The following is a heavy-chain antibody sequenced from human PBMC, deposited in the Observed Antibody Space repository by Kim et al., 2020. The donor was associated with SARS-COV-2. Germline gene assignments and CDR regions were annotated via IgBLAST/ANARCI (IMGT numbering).Heavy chain of an antibody. D-gene: IGHD5-12*01. V-gene: IGHV3-11*05. J-gene: IGHJ4*02. CDR3: ASDSGYDVTRPGDY. Sequence: ADSVKGRFTISRDNAKNSLYRQMNSLRAEDTAVYYCASDSGYDVTRPGDYWGQGTLVTVSS.